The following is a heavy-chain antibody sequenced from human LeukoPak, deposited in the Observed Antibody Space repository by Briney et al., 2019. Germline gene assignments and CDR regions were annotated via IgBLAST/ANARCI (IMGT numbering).Heavy chain of an antibody. CDR1: VYTFTGYF. D-gene: IGHD3-10*01. Sequence: ASVKVSFKASVYTFTGYFMHWVRPAPGQGLEWMGCSNTNSGGTNYAQKFKGRVTITSQTSISTAYMNLSSLSSDDSAVYYCARNYNATYYFDYWGQGTLVTVSS. V-gene: IGHV1-2*02. CDR2: SNTNSGGT. CDR3: ARNYNATYYFDY. J-gene: IGHJ4*02.